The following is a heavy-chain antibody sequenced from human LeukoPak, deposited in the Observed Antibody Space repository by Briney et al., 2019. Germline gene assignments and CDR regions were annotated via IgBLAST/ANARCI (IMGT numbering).Heavy chain of an antibody. CDR2: IYYSGST. CDR1: GGSISSSSYS. J-gene: IGHJ4*02. V-gene: IGHV4-39*01. Sequence: SETLSLTCTVSGGSISSSSYSWGWIRQPPGKGLEWIGSIYYSGSTYYNPSLKSRVTISVDTSKNQFSLKLSSVTAADTAVYYCARHLDPGIAVAMDYWGQGTLVTVSS. CDR3: ARHLDPGIAVAMDY. D-gene: IGHD6-19*01.